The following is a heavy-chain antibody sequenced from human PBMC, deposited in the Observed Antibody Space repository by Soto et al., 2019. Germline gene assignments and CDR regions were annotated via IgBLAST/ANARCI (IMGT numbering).Heavy chain of an antibody. CDR1: GGTFSSYA. D-gene: IGHD6-19*01. CDR3: ASIVGGAVAGGGAFDI. V-gene: IGHV1-69*01. J-gene: IGHJ3*02. CDR2: IIPIFGTA. Sequence: QVQLVQSGAEVKKPGSSVKVSCKASGGTFSSYAISWVRQAPGQGLEWMGGIIPIFGTANYAQKFQGRVTITADESTSTADVELSCLGSEDTAVYYCASIVGGAVAGGGAFDIWGQWTMVTVSS.